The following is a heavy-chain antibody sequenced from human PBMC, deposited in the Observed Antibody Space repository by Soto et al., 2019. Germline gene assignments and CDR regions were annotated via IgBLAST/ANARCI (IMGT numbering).Heavy chain of an antibody. Sequence: GASVKVSCKASGGTFSRYAISWVRQVPGQGLEWMGGIIPIFGTANSAQKFQGRVTITADKSMTIVYMQLSSLRSEDTAVYYCARGPIKVTTYEAWGQGTLVTVSS. V-gene: IGHV1-69*06. D-gene: IGHD4-17*01. CDR3: ARGPIKVTTYEA. CDR2: IIPIFGTA. CDR1: GGTFSRYA. J-gene: IGHJ5*02.